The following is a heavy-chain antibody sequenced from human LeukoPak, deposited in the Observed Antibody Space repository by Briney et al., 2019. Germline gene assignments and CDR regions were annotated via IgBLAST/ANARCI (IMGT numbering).Heavy chain of an antibody. D-gene: IGHD3-16*01. CDR3: ARDLDAGGLDY. V-gene: IGHV3-74*01. CDR1: GFTFSSFW. J-gene: IGHJ4*02. Sequence: QPGGSLRLSCAASGFTFSSFWMHWVRQAPGKGPVWVSRINHDGSSTTYADSVKGRFTISRDNAKNTLYLQMNSLRAEDTAVYYCARDLDAGGLDYWGQGTLVTVSS. CDR2: INHDGSST.